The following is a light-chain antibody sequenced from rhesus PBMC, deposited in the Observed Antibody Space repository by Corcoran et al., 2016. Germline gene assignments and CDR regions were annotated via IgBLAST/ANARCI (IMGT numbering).Light chain of an antibody. V-gene: IGKV1-22*01. Sequence: DIQMTQSPSSLSASVGDTVTVTCRASQGINNWLAWYQQKPGKAPKLLIYRASSLQRGVPSGFSGTGSGTDFTLTISGLQSVDFATYYCQQYTSKPYSFGPGTKVEIK. CDR1: QGINNW. CDR3: QQYTSKPYS. CDR2: RAS. J-gene: IGKJ2*01.